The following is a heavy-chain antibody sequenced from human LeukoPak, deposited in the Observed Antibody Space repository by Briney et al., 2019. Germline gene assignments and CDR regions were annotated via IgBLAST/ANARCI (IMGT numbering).Heavy chain of an antibody. CDR2: IRYDGSDQ. D-gene: IGHD4-23*01. J-gene: IGHJ4*02. CDR1: GFKFVSYG. CDR3: AKDAHYLFGGKRDFYFDY. V-gene: IGHV3-30*02. Sequence: PGGSLRLSCATSGFKFVSYGMHWVRQAPGKGLEWVTFIRYDGSDQAYADSVKGRFTISRDNSKNTFYLHMTSLRREDTAVYYCAKDAHYLFGGKRDFYFDYWGQGALATVSS.